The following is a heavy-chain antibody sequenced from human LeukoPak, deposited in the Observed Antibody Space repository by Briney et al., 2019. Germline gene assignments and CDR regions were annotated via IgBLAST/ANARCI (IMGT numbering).Heavy chain of an antibody. CDR1: RYTFTRYE. CDR3: ARALAWGGSYYNYYYMDV. Sequence: ASVNVSCKASRYTFTRYEINWVRQATGQGLEGMGWMNPNSGNTGYAQKFEGRVTMTRNTSISTFYMDLSSLRSEDTAVYYCARALAWGGSYYNYYYMDVWGKGTTITVSS. D-gene: IGHD1-26*01. CDR2: MNPNSGNT. V-gene: IGHV1-8*01. J-gene: IGHJ6*03.